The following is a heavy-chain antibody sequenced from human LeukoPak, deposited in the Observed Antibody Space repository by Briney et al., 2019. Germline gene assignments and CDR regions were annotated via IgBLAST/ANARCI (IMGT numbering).Heavy chain of an antibody. CDR1: GFTFSTYA. CDR2: ISGSGDST. J-gene: IGHJ4*02. CDR3: AKASSWYNQFNY. Sequence: GGSLRLSCAASGFTFSTYAMSWVRQAPGKGLEWVSAISGSGDSTYFADSVKGRFTISRDNSKNTLYLQMNSLRAEDTAVYYCAKASSWYNQFNYWGQGTLVTVSS. V-gene: IGHV3-23*01. D-gene: IGHD6-13*01.